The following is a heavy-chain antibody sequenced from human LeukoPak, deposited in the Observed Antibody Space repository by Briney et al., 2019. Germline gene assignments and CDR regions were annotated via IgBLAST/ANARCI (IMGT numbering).Heavy chain of an antibody. CDR3: ARDSLNWGYDY. D-gene: IGHD7-27*01. J-gene: IGHJ4*02. Sequence: SETLSLTCAVSGGSISSGGYHWSWIRQPPGKGLEWIGYIYHSGSTYYNPSLKSRVTISVDRSKNQFSLKLSSVTAADTAVYYCARDSLNWGYDYWGQGTLVTVSS. CDR2: IYHSGST. CDR1: GGSISSGGYH. V-gene: IGHV4-30-2*01.